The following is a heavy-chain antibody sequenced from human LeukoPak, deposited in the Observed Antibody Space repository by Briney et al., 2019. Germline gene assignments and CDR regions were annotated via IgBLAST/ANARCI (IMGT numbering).Heavy chain of an antibody. V-gene: IGHV1-8*01. J-gene: IGHJ3*02. CDR3: ARATSGWLDDAFDI. Sequence: ASVQVSFQASGYPFTSYDINWVRPATGQGLEWMGWMNPNSGNTGYAQKFQGRVTMTRNTSISTAYMELSSLRSEDTAVYYCARATSGWLDDAFDIWGQGTMVTVSS. D-gene: IGHD6-19*01. CDR2: MNPNSGNT. CDR1: GYPFTSYD.